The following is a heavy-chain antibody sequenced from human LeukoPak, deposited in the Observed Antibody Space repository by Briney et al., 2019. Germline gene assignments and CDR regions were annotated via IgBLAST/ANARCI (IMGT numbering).Heavy chain of an antibody. CDR2: INHSRST. CDR1: GGSIRRGGYS. CDR3: SRGDYSGYYDY. D-gene: IGHD3-22*01. J-gene: IGHJ4*02. Sequence: QLQVQESGTGLVKPSQILSLSWAVSGGSIRRGGYSWSWIQQRPGKRLEWIGYINHSRSTYYNPALKSRVTISVDRSKNQFSLKLSPVSAADTAVYYCSRGDYSGYYDYWGQGTLVTVSS. V-gene: IGHV4-30-2*01.